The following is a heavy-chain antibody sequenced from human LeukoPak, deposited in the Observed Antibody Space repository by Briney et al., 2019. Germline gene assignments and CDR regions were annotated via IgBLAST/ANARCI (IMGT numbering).Heavy chain of an antibody. D-gene: IGHD3-22*01. CDR1: GGSISSYY. CDR3: ASSGYYDSSGYPTGDWFDP. V-gene: IGHV4-59*01. Sequence: SETLSLTCTVSGGSISSYYWSWIRQPPGKGLEWIGYIYYSGITNYNPSLKSRVTISVDTSKNQFSLKLSSVTAADTAVYYCASSGYYDSSGYPTGDWFDPWGQGTLVTVSS. CDR2: IYYSGIT. J-gene: IGHJ5*02.